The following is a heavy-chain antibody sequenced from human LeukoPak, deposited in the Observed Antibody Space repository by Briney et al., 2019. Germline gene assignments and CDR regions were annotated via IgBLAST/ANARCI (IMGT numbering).Heavy chain of an antibody. Sequence: GASVKVSCKASGYTFTSYYMHWVRQPPGQGLEWMGIINPSGGNTSYAQKFQGRVTMTRDTSTSTVYMELSSLRSEDTAVYYCARDSTARLSVQYYFDYWGQGTLVTVSS. CDR3: ARDSTARLSVQYYFDY. D-gene: IGHD2/OR15-2a*01. CDR1: GYTFTSYY. V-gene: IGHV1-46*01. CDR2: INPSGGNT. J-gene: IGHJ4*02.